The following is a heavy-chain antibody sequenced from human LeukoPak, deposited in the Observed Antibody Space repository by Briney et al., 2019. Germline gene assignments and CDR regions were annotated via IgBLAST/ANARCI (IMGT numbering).Heavy chain of an antibody. CDR3: ARRNYYDSSGYYWNYFDY. Sequence: GESLKISCKGSGYRFTSYWIGWVRQMPGKGLEWMGIIYPGDSDTRYSPSFQGQVTISADKSISTAYLQWSSLKASDTAMYYCARRNYYDSSGYYWNYFDYWGQGTLVTVSS. V-gene: IGHV5-51*01. CDR2: IYPGDSDT. J-gene: IGHJ4*02. D-gene: IGHD3-22*01. CDR1: GYRFTSYW.